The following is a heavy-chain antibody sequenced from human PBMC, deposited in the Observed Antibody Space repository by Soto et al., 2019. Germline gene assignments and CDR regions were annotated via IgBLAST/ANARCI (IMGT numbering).Heavy chain of an antibody. CDR1: NGFITNNHYW. Sequence: QVQLQESGPGLVEPSGTLSLTCCVSNGFITNNHYWWSWVRQPPGKGLEWIGEIHHSGSTNYNPSFRSRVTMSVDTSKTQFSLNLNSLTAADAAGYYCAGGTDYRWVLWGQGTTVIVSS. J-gene: IGHJ6*02. CDR2: IHHSGST. CDR3: AGGTDYRWVL. V-gene: IGHV4-4*02. D-gene: IGHD1-26*01.